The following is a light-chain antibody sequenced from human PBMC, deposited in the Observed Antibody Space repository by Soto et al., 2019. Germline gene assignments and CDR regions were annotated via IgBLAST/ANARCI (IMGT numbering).Light chain of an antibody. CDR1: QSVSSSY. CDR2: GAS. J-gene: IGKJ5*01. V-gene: IGKV3-20*01. Sequence: EIVLTQCPGTLSLSPGERATLSCRASQSVSSSYLAWYQQKPGQAPRLLINGASSRATGIPDRYSGSGSGTDFTLTISRLEPEDFAVYYCQQYGTSPPSTFGQGTRLEIK. CDR3: QQYGTSPPST.